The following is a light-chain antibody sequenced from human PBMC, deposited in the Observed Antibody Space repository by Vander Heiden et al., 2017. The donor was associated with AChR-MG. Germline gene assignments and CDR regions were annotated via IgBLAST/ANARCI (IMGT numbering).Light chain of an antibody. V-gene: IGKV1-39*01. CDR2: AAS. CDR1: QNILSY. CDR3: QQRDSTSIT. J-gene: IGKJ5*01. Sequence: DIQMNQSPSSLSASVGDRVTITCRASQNILSYLNWYQQKPGKAPELLIYAASSLQSGVPSRFSGSGSGTDFTLTISRLQPEDFATYYCQQRDSTSITFGQGTRLEIK.